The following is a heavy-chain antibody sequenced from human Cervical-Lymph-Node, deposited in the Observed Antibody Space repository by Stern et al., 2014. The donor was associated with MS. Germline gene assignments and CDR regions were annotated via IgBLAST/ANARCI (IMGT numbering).Heavy chain of an antibody. Sequence: VHLVESGGGLVKPGGSLRLSCTTSGFTFGDLYMTWIRQAPGKGLECLSYINTSGTTIYYADSVKGRFTISRDNAQNSLYLQMNGLKVDDTAVSTVTPDYYFDVWGQGTVVTVSS. D-gene: IGHD4-17*01. CDR2: INTSGTTI. J-gene: IGHJ4*02. CDR3: TPDYYFDV. V-gene: IGHV3-11*01. CDR1: GFTFGDLY.